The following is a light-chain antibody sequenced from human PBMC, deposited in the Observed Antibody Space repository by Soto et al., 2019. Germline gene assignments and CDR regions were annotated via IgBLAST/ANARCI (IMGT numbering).Light chain of an antibody. CDR3: ETWDSNTNWV. CDR2: LEHSGSY. V-gene: IGLV4-60*02. J-gene: IGLJ3*02. CDR1: SGHSSYI. Sequence: QSVLTQSSSASASLGSSVKLTCTLSSGHSSYIIAWHQQQPGKAPRHLMKLEHSGSYNKGSGVPDRFSGSSSGADRYLTISNLQFEDEADYYCETWDSNTNWVFGGGTKLTVL.